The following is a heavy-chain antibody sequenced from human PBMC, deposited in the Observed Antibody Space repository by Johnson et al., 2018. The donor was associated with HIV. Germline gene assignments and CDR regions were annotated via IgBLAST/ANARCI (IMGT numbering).Heavy chain of an antibody. CDR1: GFTFSTYW. CDR3: ARGGGYSIAAPSDAFDI. CDR2: ISYDGSNK. Sequence: VQLVESGGGLVQPGGSLRLSCAASGFTFSTYWMSWVRQAPGKGLEWVAVISYDGSNKYYADSVKGRFTISRDNSKNTLYLQMNSLRAEDTAVYYCARGGGYSIAAPSDAFDIWGQGTMVTVSS. J-gene: IGHJ3*02. D-gene: IGHD6-6*01. V-gene: IGHV3-30-3*01.